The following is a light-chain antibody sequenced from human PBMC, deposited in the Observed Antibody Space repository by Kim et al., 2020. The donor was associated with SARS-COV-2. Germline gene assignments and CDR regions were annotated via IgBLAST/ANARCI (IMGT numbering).Light chain of an antibody. CDR1: RSNIGAGYD. CDR3: QSYDSRLSGYWV. CDR2: GNN. J-gene: IGLJ3*02. Sequence: VTISCTGSRSNIGAGYDVYWYQQLPGTAPKLLIYGNNNRPSGVPDRFSGSKSGTLASLAITGLQAEDEADYYCQSYDSRLSGYWVFGGGTKLTVL. V-gene: IGLV1-40*01.